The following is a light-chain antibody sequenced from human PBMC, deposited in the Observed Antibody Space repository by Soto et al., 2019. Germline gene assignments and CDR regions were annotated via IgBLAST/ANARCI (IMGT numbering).Light chain of an antibody. Sequence: QPALAQPASVSGSHVQSSSITCTGTSSDVGRYDFVSWFQQHPGKAPKLMIYDVSLRPSGVSDHFSGSKSGNTASLTISGLQAEDEADYYCSSCTTSSTFVFGTGTKVTVL. CDR2: DVS. V-gene: IGLV2-14*01. J-gene: IGLJ1*01. CDR3: SSCTTSSTFV. CDR1: SSDVGRYDF.